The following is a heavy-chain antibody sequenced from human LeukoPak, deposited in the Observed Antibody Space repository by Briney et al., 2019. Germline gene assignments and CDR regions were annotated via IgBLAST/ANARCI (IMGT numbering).Heavy chain of an antibody. CDR2: ISAYNGNT. V-gene: IGHV1-18*01. CDR1: GYTFTSYG. J-gene: IGHJ1*01. Sequence: GASVKVSCKASGYTFTSYGISWVRQAPGQGLEWMGWISAYNGNTSYAQKFQGRVTMTRDTSTSTVYMELSSLRSEDTAVYYCARDQGYCSSTSCYAEYQHWGQGTLVTVSS. CDR3: ARDQGYCSSTSCYAEYQH. D-gene: IGHD2-2*01.